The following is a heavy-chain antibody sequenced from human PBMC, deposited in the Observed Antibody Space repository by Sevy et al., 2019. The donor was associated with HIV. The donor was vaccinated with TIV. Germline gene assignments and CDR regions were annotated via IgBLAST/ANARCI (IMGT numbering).Heavy chain of an antibody. D-gene: IGHD2-15*01. CDR1: GFTFSSYA. CDR2: ISYDGSNK. J-gene: IGHJ4*02. V-gene: IGHV3-30-3*01. CDR3: ARDLPSSYCSGGSCYSLDY. Sequence: GGSLRLSCAASGFTFSSYAMHWVRQAPGKGLEWVAVISYDGSNKYDADSVKGRFTISRDNSKNTLYLQMNSLRAEDTAVYYCARDLPSSYCSGGSCYSLDYWGQGTLVTVSS.